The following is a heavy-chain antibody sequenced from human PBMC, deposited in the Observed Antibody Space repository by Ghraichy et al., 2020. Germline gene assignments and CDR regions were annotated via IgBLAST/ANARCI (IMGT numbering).Heavy chain of an antibody. CDR1: GFTFDDYA. CDR2: ISWDGGST. J-gene: IGHJ4*02. V-gene: IGHV3-43D*03. Sequence: LSLTCAASGFTFDDYAMHWVRQAPGKGLEWVSLISWDGGSTYYADSVKGRFTISRDNSKNSLYLQMNSLRAEDTALYYCVSDGDARGDYFDYWGQGTLVTVSS. CDR3: VSDGDARGDYFDY. D-gene: IGHD3-16*01.